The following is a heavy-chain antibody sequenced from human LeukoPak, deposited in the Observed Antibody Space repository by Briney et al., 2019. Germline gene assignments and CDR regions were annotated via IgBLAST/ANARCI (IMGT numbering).Heavy chain of an antibody. J-gene: IGHJ4*02. V-gene: IGHV4-59*08. Sequence: SETLSLTCTDSGGSISSYYWSWIRQPPGKGLEWIGYISYSGSTNYNPSLKSRVTISVDTSKNQCSLKLSSVTAADTAVYYCARQKFFDSGGYYYFDYWGPGTLVTVS. D-gene: IGHD3-22*01. CDR3: ARQKFFDSGGYYYFDY. CDR2: ISYSGST. CDR1: GGSISSYY.